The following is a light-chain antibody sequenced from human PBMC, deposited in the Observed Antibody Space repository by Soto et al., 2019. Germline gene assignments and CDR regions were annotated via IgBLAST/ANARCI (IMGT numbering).Light chain of an antibody. CDR3: QHFNNWPPELT. CDR2: GAS. V-gene: IGKV3-15*01. J-gene: IGKJ4*01. CDR1: QSISNN. Sequence: EVVMTQYTATLSVSPGERATLSCRASQSISNNLAWYQQKPGQAPRLLIFGASTRATGVPARFSGSGSGTEFILTISSLQSEDFATYYCQHFNNWPPELTFGGGSMVDVK.